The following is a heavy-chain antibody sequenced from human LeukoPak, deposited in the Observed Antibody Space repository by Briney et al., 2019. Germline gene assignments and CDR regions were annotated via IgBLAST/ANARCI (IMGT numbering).Heavy chain of an antibody. D-gene: IGHD3-22*01. CDR2: IKQDGSEK. CDR3: AREGSYYDSSGSSNYYYYYHMDV. J-gene: IGHJ6*03. V-gene: IGHV3-7*01. CDR1: GFTFSSYW. Sequence: GGSLRLSCAASGFTFSSYWMSWVRQAPGKGLEWVANIKQDGSEKYYVDSVKGRFTISRDNAKNSLYLQMNSLRAEDTAVYYCAREGSYYDSSGSSNYYYYYHMDVWGKGTTVTISS.